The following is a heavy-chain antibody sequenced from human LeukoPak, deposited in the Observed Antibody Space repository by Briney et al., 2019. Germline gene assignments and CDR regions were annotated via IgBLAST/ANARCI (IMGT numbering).Heavy chain of an antibody. CDR1: GYTFTGYY. Sequence: ASVKVSCKASGYTFTGYYMHWVRQAPGQGLEWMGWINPNSGGTNYAQKFQGRVTMTRDTSISTAYMELSRLRSDDTAAYYCARRSEIQPGNFDYWGQGTLVTVSS. CDR2: INPNSGGT. J-gene: IGHJ4*02. CDR3: ARRSEIQPGNFDY. D-gene: IGHD5-18*01. V-gene: IGHV1-2*02.